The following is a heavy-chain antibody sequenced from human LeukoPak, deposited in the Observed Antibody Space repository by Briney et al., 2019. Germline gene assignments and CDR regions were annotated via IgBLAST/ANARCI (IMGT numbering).Heavy chain of an antibody. Sequence: GGSLRLSCAASGFTFSIYDMHWVRDVTGKGPEWVSGIDTAGGAYYPDSVKGRFTMPRENAKNSLHLQMNSLTAGDTAIYYCARAVAGTHWLDPWGQGTLVTVSS. V-gene: IGHV3-13*01. CDR3: ARAVAGTHWLDP. D-gene: IGHD6-19*01. CDR1: GFTFSIYD. CDR2: IDTAGGA. J-gene: IGHJ5*02.